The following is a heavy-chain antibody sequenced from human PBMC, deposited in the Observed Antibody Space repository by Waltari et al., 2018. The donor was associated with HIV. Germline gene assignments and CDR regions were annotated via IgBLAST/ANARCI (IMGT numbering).Heavy chain of an antibody. CDR2: IYYSGST. J-gene: IGHJ5*02. CDR3: ARDYYDSSGYYYGYSP. V-gene: IGHV4-59*01. CDR1: GCSISSYY. Sequence: QVQLQESGPALVQPSETLSLTCTVSGCSISSYYGSWIRQPPGKGLEWIGYIYYSGSTNYNPSLKSRVTISVDTSKNQFSLKLSSVTAADTAVYYCARDYYDSSGYYYGYSPWGQGTLVTVSS. D-gene: IGHD3-22*01.